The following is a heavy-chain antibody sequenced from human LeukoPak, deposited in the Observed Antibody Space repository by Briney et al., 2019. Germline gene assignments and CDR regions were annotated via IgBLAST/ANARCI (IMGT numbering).Heavy chain of an antibody. CDR2: ILYSGST. CDR3: ARRLYGGNFDN. D-gene: IGHD4-23*01. J-gene: IGHJ4*02. V-gene: IGHV4-59*01. CDR1: GGPISSYY. Sequence: SETLSLTCTVSGGPISSYYWSWIRQPPGKGLECIGYILYSGSTSYSPSLKSRVTISVDTSKNQFSLKLSSVAAADTAVYYCARRLYGGNFDNWGQGTLVTVSS.